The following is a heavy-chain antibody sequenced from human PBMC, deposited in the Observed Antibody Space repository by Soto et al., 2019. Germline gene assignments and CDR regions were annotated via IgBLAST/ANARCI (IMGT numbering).Heavy chain of an antibody. Sequence: SETPSLTCAVYGGSFSGYYWSWIRQPPGKGLEWIGYINYSGSTNYNPSLKSRVTISVDTSKNQFSLKLSSVTAADTAVYYCARVVPYYMDVWGKGTTVTVSS. D-gene: IGHD3-10*01. CDR3: ARVVPYYMDV. V-gene: IGHV4-34*01. J-gene: IGHJ6*03. CDR1: GGSFSGYY. CDR2: INYSGST.